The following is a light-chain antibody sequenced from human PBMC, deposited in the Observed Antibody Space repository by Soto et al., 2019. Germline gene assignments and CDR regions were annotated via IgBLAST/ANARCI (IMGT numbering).Light chain of an antibody. Sequence: QSVLTQPPSASGSPGQSVTISCTGTSSDVGGYNYVSWYQQHPGKAPKLMIYEVSKRPSGVPDRFSGSKSANTASLTVSGLQAEDEADYYCSSYAGTDNLYVFGTGTKVTVL. V-gene: IGLV2-8*01. CDR2: EVS. CDR3: SSYAGTDNLYV. J-gene: IGLJ1*01. CDR1: SSDVGGYNY.